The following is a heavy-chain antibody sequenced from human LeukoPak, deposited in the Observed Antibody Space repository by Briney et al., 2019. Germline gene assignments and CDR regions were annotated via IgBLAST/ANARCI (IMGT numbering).Heavy chain of an antibody. Sequence: SETLSLTCTVSGGSISSYYWSWIRQPPGKGLEWIGYIYYSGSTNYDPSLRSRVTISVDTSKNQLSLKLISVTAADTAVYFCARHDSSGWNWFDPWGQGTLVTVSS. V-gene: IGHV4-59*08. CDR1: GGSISSYY. D-gene: IGHD6-19*01. J-gene: IGHJ5*02. CDR2: IYYSGST. CDR3: ARHDSSGWNWFDP.